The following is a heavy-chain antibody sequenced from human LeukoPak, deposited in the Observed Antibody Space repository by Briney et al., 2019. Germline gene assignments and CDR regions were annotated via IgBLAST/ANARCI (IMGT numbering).Heavy chain of an antibody. J-gene: IGHJ4*02. Sequence: ASVKVSCKASGYTFTGYYMHWVRQAPGQGLEWMRWITPNSGGSNYAQKFQGRVTMTRDTSISTAYMELSRLRSDDTAVYYCARDTFFSLLITFGGVIVPGPFDYWGQGTLVTVSS. D-gene: IGHD3-16*02. CDR2: ITPNSGGS. CDR1: GYTFTGYY. CDR3: ARDTFFSLLITFGGVIVPGPFDY. V-gene: IGHV1-2*02.